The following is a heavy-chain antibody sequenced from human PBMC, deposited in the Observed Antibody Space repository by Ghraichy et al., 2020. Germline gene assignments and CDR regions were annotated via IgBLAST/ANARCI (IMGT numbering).Heavy chain of an antibody. Sequence: LSLTCAASGFTFSSYAMSWVRQAPGKGLEWVSAISGSGGSTYYADSVKGRFTISRDNSKNTLYLQMNSLRAEDTAVYYCTTETTVTPYYYYYYMDVWGKGTTVTVSS. CDR1: GFTFSSYA. CDR3: TTETTVTPYYYYYYMDV. D-gene: IGHD4-17*01. J-gene: IGHJ6*03. CDR2: ISGSGGST. V-gene: IGHV3-23*01.